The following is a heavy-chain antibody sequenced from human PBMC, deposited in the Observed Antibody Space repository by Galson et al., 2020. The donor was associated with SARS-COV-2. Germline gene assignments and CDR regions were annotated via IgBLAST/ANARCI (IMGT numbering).Heavy chain of an antibody. CDR1: GFTFSSYA. CDR2: ISYAGSNK. D-gene: IGHD3-22*01. Sequence: GESLKISCAASGFTFSSYAMHWVRQAPGKGLEWVAVISYAGSNKYYADSVKGRFTISRDNSKNTLYLQMNSLRAEDTAVYYCARIATYYYDSSGYSPTDYWGQGTLVTVSS. V-gene: IGHV3-30-3*01. J-gene: IGHJ4*02. CDR3: ARIATYYYDSSGYSPTDY.